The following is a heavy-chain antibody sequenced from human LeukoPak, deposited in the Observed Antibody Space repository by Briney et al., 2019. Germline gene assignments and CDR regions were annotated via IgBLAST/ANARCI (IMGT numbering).Heavy chain of an antibody. V-gene: IGHV4-4*07. Sequence: SETLSLTCTVSGGSISSYYWSWIRQPGGKGLEWIGRIYTSGSTNYNPSLKSRVTMSVDTSKNQFSLKLSSVTAADTAVYYCARGQMDYYDSSGYYYYYYGMDVWGQGTTVTVSS. CDR3: ARGQMDYYDSSGYYYYYYGMDV. J-gene: IGHJ6*02. CDR2: IYTSGST. D-gene: IGHD3-22*01. CDR1: GGSISSYY.